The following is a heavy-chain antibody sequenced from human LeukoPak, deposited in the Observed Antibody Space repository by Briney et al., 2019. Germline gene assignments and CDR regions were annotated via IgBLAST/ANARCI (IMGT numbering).Heavy chain of an antibody. CDR1: GDSVSSNSAA. CDR3: ARDQAYYYGSGSWNWFDP. D-gene: IGHD3-10*01. V-gene: IGHV6-1*01. CDR2: TYYRSKWYN. J-gene: IGHJ5*02. Sequence: SQTLSLTCAISGDSVSSNSAAWNWIRQSPSRGLEWLGRTYYRSKWYNDYAVSVKGRITINPDTSKNQFSLQLNSVTPEDTAVYYCARDQAYYYGSGSWNWFDPWGQGTLVTVSS.